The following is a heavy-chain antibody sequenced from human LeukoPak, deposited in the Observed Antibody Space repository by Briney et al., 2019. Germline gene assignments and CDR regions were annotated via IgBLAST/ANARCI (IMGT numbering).Heavy chain of an antibody. D-gene: IGHD5-24*01. CDR3: AASDGYPYIDAFDI. CDR2: IYYTGGA. V-gene: IGHV4-59*01. J-gene: IGHJ3*02. CDR1: GDSISNYS. Sequence: NTSETLSLTCTVSGDSISNYSWNWIRQPPGMGLEWIGSIYYTGGADYIPSLRSRLTISVDTSKNEFSLKLTSLAPADTAVYYCAASDGYPYIDAFDIWGQGTMVTVSS.